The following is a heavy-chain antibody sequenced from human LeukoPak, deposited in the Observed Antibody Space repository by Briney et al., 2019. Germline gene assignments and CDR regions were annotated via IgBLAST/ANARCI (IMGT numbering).Heavy chain of an antibody. CDR2: ISAYNGDT. CDR3: ARVRTGTTLVYYYYGMDV. D-gene: IGHD1-7*01. J-gene: IGHJ6*02. V-gene: IGHV1-18*01. Sequence: ASVKVSCKASGYTFTSYGISWVRQAPGQGLEWMGWISAYNGDTNYAQKLQGRVTMTTDTSTSTAYMELRSLRSDDTAVYYCARVRTGTTLVYYYYGMDVWGQGTTVTVS. CDR1: GYTFTSYG.